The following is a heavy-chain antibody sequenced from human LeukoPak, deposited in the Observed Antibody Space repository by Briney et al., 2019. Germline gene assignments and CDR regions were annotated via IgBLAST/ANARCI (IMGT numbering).Heavy chain of an antibody. CDR3: ARDGTYLEWLLTHYYYYGMDV. CDR2: ISSSSSYI. CDR1: GFTFSSYS. V-gene: IGHV3-21*01. D-gene: IGHD3-3*01. J-gene: IGHJ6*02. Sequence: GGSLRLSCAASGFTFSSYSMNWVRQAPGKGLEWVSSISSSSSYIYYADSMKGRSTISRDNAKNSLYLQMNSLRAEDTAVYYCARDGTYLEWLLTHYYYYGMDVWGQGTTVTVSS.